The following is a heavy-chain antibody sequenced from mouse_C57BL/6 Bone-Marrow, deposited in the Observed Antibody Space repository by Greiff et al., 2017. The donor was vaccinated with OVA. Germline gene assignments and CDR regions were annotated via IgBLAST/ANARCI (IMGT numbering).Heavy chain of an antibody. CDR2: ISSGGSYT. J-gene: IGHJ3*01. CDR3: ARRGSSYAFFAY. V-gene: IGHV5-6*02. CDR1: GFTFSSYG. Sequence: EVKLVESGGDLVKPGGSLKLSCAASGFTFSSYGMSWVRQTPDKRLEWVATISSGGSYTYYPDSVKGRFTISRDNAKNTLYLQMSSLKSEDTAMYYCARRGSSYAFFAYWGQGTLVTVSA. D-gene: IGHD1-1*01.